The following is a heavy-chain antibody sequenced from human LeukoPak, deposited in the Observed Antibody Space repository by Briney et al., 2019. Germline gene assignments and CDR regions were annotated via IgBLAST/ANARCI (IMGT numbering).Heavy chain of an antibody. V-gene: IGHV3-15*01. CDR3: TTEWGLLWFGELGEGY. CDR2: IKSKTDGGTT. Sequence: NPGGSLRLSCAASGFTFSSYAMSWVRQAPGKGLEWVGRIKSKTDGGTTDYAAPVKGRFTISRDDSKNTLYLQMNSLKTEDTAVYYCTTEWGLLWFGELGEGYWGQGTLVTVSS. J-gene: IGHJ4*02. D-gene: IGHD3-10*01. CDR1: GFTFSSYA.